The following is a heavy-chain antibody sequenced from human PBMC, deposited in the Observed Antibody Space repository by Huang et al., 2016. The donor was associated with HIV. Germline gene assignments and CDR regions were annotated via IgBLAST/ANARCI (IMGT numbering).Heavy chain of an antibody. CDR3: AKGSRQGKYYYGSGTAY. Sequence: EVQLVESGGGLVQPGGSLRLSCASSCFTFSSSWMHWVRQGPGKGLVRGLQMKGEGSSTNDTNYVKWRFTSTRDNAKNTLYLQRNRLRAEDTAVYYCAKGSRQGKYYYGSGTAYWGQGTLVTVSS. V-gene: IGHV3-74*01. CDR2: MKGEGSST. J-gene: IGHJ4*02. D-gene: IGHD3-10*01. CDR1: CFTFSSSW.